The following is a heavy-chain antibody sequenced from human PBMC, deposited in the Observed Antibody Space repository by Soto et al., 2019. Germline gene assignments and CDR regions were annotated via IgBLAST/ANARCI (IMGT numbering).Heavy chain of an antibody. Sequence: SLKVSCKASGGTFSSYAIIWVRQAPGQGLEWMGGIIPIFGTANYAQKFQGIVTITADKSTSTAYMELSSLRSEDAAVYYCARGVVVVAAPFNYYYYGMDVWGQGTTVTVS. D-gene: IGHD2-15*01. J-gene: IGHJ6*02. CDR2: IIPIFGTA. CDR3: ARGVVVVAAPFNYYYYGMDV. V-gene: IGHV1-69*06. CDR1: GGTFSSYA.